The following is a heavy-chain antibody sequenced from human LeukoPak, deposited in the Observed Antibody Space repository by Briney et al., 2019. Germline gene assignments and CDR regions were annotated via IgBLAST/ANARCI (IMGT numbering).Heavy chain of an antibody. CDR2: ISYDGSNK. Sequence: GGSLRLSCAASGFTFSSYGMHWVRQAPGKGLEWVAVISYDGSNKYYADSVKGRFTISRDNSKNTLYLQMNSLRAGDTAVYYCARGQSGYSYGPTFDYWGQGTLVTVSS. CDR3: ARGQSGYSYGPTFDY. CDR1: GFTFSSYG. V-gene: IGHV3-33*05. J-gene: IGHJ4*02. D-gene: IGHD5-18*01.